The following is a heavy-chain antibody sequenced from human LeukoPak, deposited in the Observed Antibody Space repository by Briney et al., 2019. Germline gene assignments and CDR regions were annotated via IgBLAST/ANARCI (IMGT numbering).Heavy chain of an antibody. V-gene: IGHV3-74*01. CDR1: GFTFSSYW. J-gene: IGHJ6*03. D-gene: IGHD1-20*01. CDR3: ARDRRYNWNYHYMDV. Sequence: GGSLRLSCAPSGFTFSSYWMHWVRKAPGKGLVWVSRFNSDGSSTSYADSVKGRFTISRDNAKNTLYLQMNSLRAEDTAVYYCARDRRYNWNYHYMDVWGKGTTVTVSS. CDR2: FNSDGSST.